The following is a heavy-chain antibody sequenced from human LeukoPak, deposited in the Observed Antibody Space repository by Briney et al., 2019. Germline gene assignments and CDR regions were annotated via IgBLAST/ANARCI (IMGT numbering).Heavy chain of an antibody. CDR3: ARAPGYYDSSGYYYDYYCDS. Sequence: GGSLRLSCSASGFTFSSYGFHWVRQAPGKGLEWVALISYDGGNKYYADSVKGRFTISRDNSKNTLYLQMNSLRTEDTAVYYCARAPGYYDSSGYYYDYYCDSWGQGTLVTVSS. V-gene: IGHV3-30*01. D-gene: IGHD3-22*01. CDR2: ISYDGGNK. J-gene: IGHJ4*02. CDR1: GFTFSSYG.